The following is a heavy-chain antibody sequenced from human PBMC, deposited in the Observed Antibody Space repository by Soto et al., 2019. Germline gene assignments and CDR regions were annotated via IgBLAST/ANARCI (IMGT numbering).Heavy chain of an antibody. Sequence: GASVKVSCKASGGTFSSYAISWVRQAPGQGLEWMGGIIPIFGTANYAQKFQGRVTITADESTSTAYMELSSLRSEDTAVYYCAKGGDTYVGPEDAFDIWGQGTMVTVSS. CDR1: GGTFSSYA. CDR3: AKGGDTYVGPEDAFDI. V-gene: IGHV1-69*13. CDR2: IIPIFGTA. D-gene: IGHD2-2*02. J-gene: IGHJ3*02.